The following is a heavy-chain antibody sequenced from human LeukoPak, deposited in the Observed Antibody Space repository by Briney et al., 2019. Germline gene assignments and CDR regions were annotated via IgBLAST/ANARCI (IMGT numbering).Heavy chain of an antibody. D-gene: IGHD2-2*02. V-gene: IGHV1-8*03. CDR3: ARGALGYCSSTSCYKHYYMDV. Sequence: ASVKVSCKASGYTFTSYDINWVRQATGQGLEWMGWMNPNSGNTGYAQKFQGRVTITRNTSISTAYMELSRLRSDDTAVYYCARGALGYCSSTSCYKHYYMDVWGKGTTVTVSS. CDR2: MNPNSGNT. J-gene: IGHJ6*03. CDR1: GYTFTSYD.